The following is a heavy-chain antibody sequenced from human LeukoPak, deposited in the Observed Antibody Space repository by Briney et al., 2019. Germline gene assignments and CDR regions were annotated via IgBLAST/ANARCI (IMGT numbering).Heavy chain of an antibody. CDR2: INAKSGGT. J-gene: IGHJ3*02. D-gene: IGHD2-21*02. CDR3: ARDDGGDSNNAFDI. Sequence: ASVKVSCKASGYTFTGYYMHWVRQAPGQGLEWMGWINAKSGGTNYAQKFQGRVTTTRDTSSSTAYMELSRLGSDDTAVYYCARDDGGDSNNAFDIWGQGTMVTVSS. V-gene: IGHV1-2*02. CDR1: GYTFTGYY.